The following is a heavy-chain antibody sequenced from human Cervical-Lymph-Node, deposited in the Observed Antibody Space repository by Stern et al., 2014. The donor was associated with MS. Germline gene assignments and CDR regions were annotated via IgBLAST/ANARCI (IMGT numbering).Heavy chain of an antibody. CDR1: GGTFSSHA. Sequence: VQLVQSGAEVKKPGSSVRVSCKASGGTFSSHAIRWVRQAPGQGLEWMGGIIPMFGTAKYAQKFQGRVTITADDSTSTAYMEVSSLRSEDTAVYYCASSVGELTPEAVWGQGTTVTVFS. D-gene: IGHD3-10*01. J-gene: IGHJ6*02. V-gene: IGHV1-69*01. CDR2: IIPMFGTA. CDR3: ASSVGELTPEAV.